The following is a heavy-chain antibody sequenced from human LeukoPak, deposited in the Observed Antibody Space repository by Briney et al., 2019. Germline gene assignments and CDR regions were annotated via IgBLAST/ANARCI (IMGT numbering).Heavy chain of an antibody. CDR1: GGSFSGYY. Sequence: SETLSLTCAVYGGSFSGYYWSWIRQPPGKGLEWIGEINHSGSTNYNPSLKSRVTISVDTSKNQFSLKLSSVTAADTAVYYCARAASVRGWYVAYWGQGTLVTVSA. CDR2: INHSGST. J-gene: IGHJ4*02. V-gene: IGHV4-34*01. D-gene: IGHD6-19*01. CDR3: ARAASVRGWYVAY.